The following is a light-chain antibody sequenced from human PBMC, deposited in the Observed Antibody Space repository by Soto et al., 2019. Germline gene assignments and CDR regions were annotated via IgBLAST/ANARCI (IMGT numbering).Light chain of an antibody. CDR1: QSISSW. V-gene: IGKV1-5*03. J-gene: IGKJ2*01. CDR3: QQYKSYLYT. Sequence: DIQMTQSPSTLSASVGDRVTITCRASQSISSWLAWYQQKPGKAPKLLIYKASSLESGVPSRFSGSGSGTEFTLTISSLQTDDFATYYCQQYKSYLYTFGQGTKLGIK. CDR2: KAS.